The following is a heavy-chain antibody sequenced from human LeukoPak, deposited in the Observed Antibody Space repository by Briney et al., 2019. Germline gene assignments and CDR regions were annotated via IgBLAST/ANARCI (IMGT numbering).Heavy chain of an antibody. CDR2: IYYSGST. D-gene: IGHD2-15*01. V-gene: IGHV4-39*07. CDR1: GGSISCSSYY. Sequence: SETLSLTCTVSGGSISCSSYYWGWIRQPPGKGLEWIGSIYYSGSTYYNPSLKSRVTISVDTSKNQFSLKLSSVTAADTAVYYCARDVVVVSHAFDIWGQGTMVTVSS. J-gene: IGHJ3*02. CDR3: ARDVVVVSHAFDI.